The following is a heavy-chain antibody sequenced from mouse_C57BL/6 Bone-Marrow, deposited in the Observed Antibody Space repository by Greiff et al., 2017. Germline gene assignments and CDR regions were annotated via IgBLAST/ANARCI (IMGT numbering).Heavy chain of an antibody. CDR3: ARSCQRKLLDC. V-gene: IGHV1-64*01. D-gene: IGHD3-2*02. CDR2: IHPNSGST. J-gene: IGHJ2*01. Sequence: QVQLQQPGAELVKPGASVKLSCKASGYTFTSYWMHWVKQRPGQGLEWIGMIHPNSGSTNYNEKFKSKATLTVDKTSSTAYMQLSSLTSEDSAVYCCARSCQRKLLDCGGQGTTLTLTS. CDR1: GYTFTSYW.